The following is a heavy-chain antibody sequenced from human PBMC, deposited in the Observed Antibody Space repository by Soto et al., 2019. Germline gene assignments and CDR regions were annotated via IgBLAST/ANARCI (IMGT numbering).Heavy chain of an antibody. D-gene: IGHD3-3*01. CDR3: ARVYRFLDMYYMDV. Sequence: PSETLSLTCTVSGGSISSYYWSWIRQPPGKGLEWIGYIYYSGSTNYNPSLKSRVTISVDTSKNQFSLKLSSVTAADTAVYYCARVYRFLDMYYMDVWGKGTTVTVSS. CDR2: IYYSGST. V-gene: IGHV4-59*01. J-gene: IGHJ6*03. CDR1: GGSISSYY.